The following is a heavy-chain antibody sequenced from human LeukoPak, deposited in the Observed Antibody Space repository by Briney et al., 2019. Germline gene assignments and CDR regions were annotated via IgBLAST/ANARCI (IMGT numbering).Heavy chain of an antibody. Sequence: GRSLRLSCAASGFTFDDYAMHWVRQAPGKGLEWVSGISWNSGSIGYADSVKGRFTISRDNAKNSLYLQMNSLRAEDTALYYCAKDGLVPAAPPYYYYGMDVWGQGTTVTVSS. D-gene: IGHD2-2*01. CDR1: GFTFDDYA. V-gene: IGHV3-9*01. CDR2: ISWNSGSI. J-gene: IGHJ6*02. CDR3: AKDGLVPAAPPYYYYGMDV.